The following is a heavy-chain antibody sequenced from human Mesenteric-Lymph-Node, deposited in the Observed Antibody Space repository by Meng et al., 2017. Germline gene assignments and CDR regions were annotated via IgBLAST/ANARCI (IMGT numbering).Heavy chain of an antibody. J-gene: IGHJ4*02. CDR2: IYYTGST. CDR1: GGSIGSGGYY. Sequence: QGHLQESGPGLVKPSQPLSLTCTVSGGSIGSGGYYWSWIRQHPGKGLEWIGYIYYTGSTFYNPSLKSRVTISVDTSKNQFSLKLISATAADTAVYYCAREAGRDGYATPKFDYWGQGTLVTVSS. D-gene: IGHD5-24*01. CDR3: AREAGRDGYATPKFDY. V-gene: IGHV4-31*03.